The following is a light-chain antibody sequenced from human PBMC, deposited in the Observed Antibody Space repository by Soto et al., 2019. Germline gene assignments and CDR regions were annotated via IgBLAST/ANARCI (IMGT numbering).Light chain of an antibody. J-gene: IGLJ3*02. CDR3: LSFTTAGTLWV. CDR1: SNDIGGYNY. CDR2: TVS. Sequence: QSVLTQPASVSGSPGQSITISCTGSSNDIGGYNYVSWYQQHPGKVPKLLIFTVSDRPSGVSNRFSGSKSGNTASLTISGLQAEDEADYYCLSFTTAGTLWVLGGGTKLTVL. V-gene: IGLV2-14*03.